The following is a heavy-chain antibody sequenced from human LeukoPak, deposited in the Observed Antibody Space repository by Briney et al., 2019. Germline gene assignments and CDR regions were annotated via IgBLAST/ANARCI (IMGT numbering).Heavy chain of an antibody. Sequence: TGGSLRLSCAASGFTFSSYAMRWVRQAPGKGLEWVSAISGSGGSTYYADSVKGRFTISRDNSKNTLYLQMNSLRAEDTALYYCAKDGYDLGDAFDIWGQGTMVTVSS. CDR3: AKDGYDLGDAFDI. J-gene: IGHJ3*02. CDR2: ISGSGGST. CDR1: GFTFSSYA. V-gene: IGHV3-23*01. D-gene: IGHD3-16*01.